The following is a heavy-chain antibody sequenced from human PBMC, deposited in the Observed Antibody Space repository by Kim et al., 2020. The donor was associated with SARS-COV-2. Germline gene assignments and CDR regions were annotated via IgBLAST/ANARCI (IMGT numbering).Heavy chain of an antibody. Sequence: GGSLRLSCAASGFTFSSYAMSWVRQAPGKGLEWVSAISGSGGSTYYADSVKGRFTISRDNSKNTLYLQMNSLRAEDTAVYYCAQRGRGYSYGQGAFDIWGQGTMVTVSS. CDR1: GFTFSSYA. CDR3: AQRGRGYSYGQGAFDI. CDR2: ISGSGGST. D-gene: IGHD5-18*01. J-gene: IGHJ3*02. V-gene: IGHV3-23*01.